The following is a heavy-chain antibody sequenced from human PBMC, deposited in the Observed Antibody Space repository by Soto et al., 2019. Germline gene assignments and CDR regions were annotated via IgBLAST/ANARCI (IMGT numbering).Heavy chain of an antibody. Sequence: PSETLSLTCAVYGGSFSGYYWSWIRQPPGKGLEWIGEINHSGSTNYNPSLKSRVTISVDTSKNQFSLKLSSVTAADTAVYYCARDLGHGSGSYGVYFDYWGQGTLVTVSS. J-gene: IGHJ4*02. V-gene: IGHV4-34*01. D-gene: IGHD3-10*01. CDR1: GGSFSGYY. CDR2: INHSGST. CDR3: ARDLGHGSGSYGVYFDY.